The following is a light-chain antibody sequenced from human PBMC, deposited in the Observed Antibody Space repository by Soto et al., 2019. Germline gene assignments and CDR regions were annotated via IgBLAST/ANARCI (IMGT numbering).Light chain of an antibody. Sequence: SALTQPASVSGSPGQSITISCTGTSSDVGDYNYVSWYRQHPGNAPKLIIYEVTNRPSGISNRFSGSKSGNTASLTISGLQADDESYYYCTSYSSGSSLVIFGGGTKVTVL. CDR1: SSDVGDYNY. CDR2: EVT. V-gene: IGLV2-14*01. J-gene: IGLJ2*01. CDR3: TSYSSGSSLVI.